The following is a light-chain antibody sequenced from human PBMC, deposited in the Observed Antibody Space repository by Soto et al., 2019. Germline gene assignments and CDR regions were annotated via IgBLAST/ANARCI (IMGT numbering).Light chain of an antibody. CDR2: AAS. CDR3: QRYSSVIT. V-gene: IGKV1-27*01. Sequence: DIQMTQSPSSLSASVGDRVTITCRASQGISNFLAWYQQKPGKVPKLLISAASTLQSGVPSRFSGSGSGTDFTLTITRLQPEDVAIYYCQRYSSVITFGHGTRREIK. J-gene: IGKJ5*01. CDR1: QGISNF.